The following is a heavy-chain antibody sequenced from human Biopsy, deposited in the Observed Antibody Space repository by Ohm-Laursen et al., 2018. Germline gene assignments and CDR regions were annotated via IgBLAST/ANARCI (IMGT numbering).Heavy chain of an antibody. Sequence: SLRLSCTASGFSFSIYSMNWVRQAPGKGLEWVSFISSSSSYIYYADSVKGRFTVSRDNARDSLYLQMNSLRAKDTAVYYCARDVRPVTTIAGGDFDYWGQGSLVTVS. CDR1: GFSFSIYS. D-gene: IGHD3-22*01. V-gene: IGHV3-21*01. J-gene: IGHJ4*02. CDR2: ISSSSSYI. CDR3: ARDVRPVTTIAGGDFDY.